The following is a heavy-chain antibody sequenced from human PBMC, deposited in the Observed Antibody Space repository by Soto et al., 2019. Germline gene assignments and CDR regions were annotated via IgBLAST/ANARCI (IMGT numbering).Heavy chain of an antibody. CDR2: IYDSGST. V-gene: IGHV4-38-2*02. J-gene: IGHJ1*01. D-gene: IGHD1-20*01. CDR3: AREFYSISGISIPYFQQ. Sequence: PSETLSLTCAVSGYSISNGYYWGWIRQSPGKGLEWLGSIYDSGSTYYNPSLKSRLTISLDTSKNQFSLKLSSVTAADTAVYYCAREFYSISGISIPYFQQWGQGTMVTVSS. CDR1: GYSISNGYY.